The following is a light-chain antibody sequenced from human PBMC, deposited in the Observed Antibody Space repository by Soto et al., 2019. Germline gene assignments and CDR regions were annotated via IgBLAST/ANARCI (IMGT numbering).Light chain of an antibody. CDR2: EGN. V-gene: IGLV2-23*01. J-gene: IGLJ1*01. CDR1: SSDVGRYNL. CDR3: CSHAGVSTYV. Sequence: QSALTQPASVSGSPGQSITISCTGTSSDVGRYNLVSWYQQHPGKAPKLMIYEGNKRPSGVSDRFSGSKSGNTASLTISGLQAEDEAGYYCCSHAGVSTYVFGTGTKLTVL.